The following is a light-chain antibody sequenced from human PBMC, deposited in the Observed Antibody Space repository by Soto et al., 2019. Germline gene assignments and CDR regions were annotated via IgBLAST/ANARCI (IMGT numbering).Light chain of an antibody. J-gene: IGKJ3*01. CDR1: QDIRNF. Sequence: DIQMTQSPTSLSASVGDRVTITCRARQDIRNFVAWYQQKLGKAPKLLIYAASTLQSGVPSRFSGSGSGTDFTLTINSLQPEDVATYSCQKYSSVPVFGPGTKVEIK. CDR2: AAS. V-gene: IGKV1-27*01. CDR3: QKYSSVPV.